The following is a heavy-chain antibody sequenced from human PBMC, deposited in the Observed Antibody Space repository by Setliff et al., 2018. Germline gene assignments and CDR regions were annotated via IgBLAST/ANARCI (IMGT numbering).Heavy chain of an antibody. CDR2: INPNSGGT. D-gene: IGHD3-16*01. Sequence: ASVKVSCKASGYIFTDYYMHWVRQAPGQELGWMGRINPNSGGTNYAQKFQGRVTMTRDTSISTAYTELSSLRSEDMAVYFCARSDHLVVDGFDVWGQGTMVTVSS. V-gene: IGHV1-2*06. CDR1: GYIFTDYY. J-gene: IGHJ3*01. CDR3: ARSDHLVVDGFDV.